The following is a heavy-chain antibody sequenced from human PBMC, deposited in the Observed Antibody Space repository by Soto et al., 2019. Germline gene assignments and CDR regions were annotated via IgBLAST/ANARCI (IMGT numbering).Heavy chain of an antibody. CDR3: ARVADR. Sequence: PSGTLSLTGAVSGGSISGSIWGNWVRQPPGKGLEWIGEIDHSGSTNYIPSLRRRVTISVGRCKNQFSLKLSSVSAADTAVYYCARVADRWGQGTLVTVS. D-gene: IGHD3-3*02. J-gene: IGHJ5*02. V-gene: IGHV4-4*02. CDR2: IDHSGST. CDR1: GGSISGSIW.